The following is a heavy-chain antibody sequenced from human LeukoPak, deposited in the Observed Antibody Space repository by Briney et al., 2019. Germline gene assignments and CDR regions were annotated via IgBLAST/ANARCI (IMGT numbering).Heavy chain of an antibody. Sequence: KPSETLSLTCDVSGYSITNGYYWVWLRQPPGKGLEWIGSLYHSDSIYYNPSLKSRVTMSVDTSKNQFSLRLSFVTAADTAVYYCARQHDSYYSYYVDVWGKGTTVTVSS. V-gene: IGHV4-38-2*01. CDR1: GYSITNGYY. J-gene: IGHJ6*03. D-gene: IGHD3-3*01. CDR2: LYHSDSI. CDR3: ARQHDSYYSYYVDV.